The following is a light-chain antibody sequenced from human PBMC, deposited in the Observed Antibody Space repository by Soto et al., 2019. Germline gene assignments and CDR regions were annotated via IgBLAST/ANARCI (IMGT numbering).Light chain of an antibody. J-gene: IGKJ2*02. V-gene: IGKV3-20*01. CDR1: QSVSASF. CDR2: GAS. Sequence: EIVLTQSPGTLSLSPWERATLSCRASQSVSASFLAWYQQKPGQAPRLLIYGASSRATGIPDRFSGSGSGTDFTLTISRLEPEDAAVYYCQQRGTFGQGTKLVIK. CDR3: QQRGT.